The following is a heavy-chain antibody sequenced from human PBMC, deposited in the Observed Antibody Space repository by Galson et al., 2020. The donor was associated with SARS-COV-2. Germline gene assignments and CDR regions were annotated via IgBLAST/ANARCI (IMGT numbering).Heavy chain of an antibody. Sequence: GGSLRLSCAASGFTVSSNYMSWVRQAPGKGLEWVSVIYSGGSTYYADSVKGRFTISRDNSKNTLYLQMNSLRAEDTAVYYCARDQAAMTLSGGVVSYGMDVWGQGTTVTVSS. J-gene: IGHJ6*02. CDR1: GFTVSSNY. D-gene: IGHD2-8*02. V-gene: IGHV3-53*01. CDR3: ARDQAAMTLSGGVVSYGMDV. CDR2: IYSGGST.